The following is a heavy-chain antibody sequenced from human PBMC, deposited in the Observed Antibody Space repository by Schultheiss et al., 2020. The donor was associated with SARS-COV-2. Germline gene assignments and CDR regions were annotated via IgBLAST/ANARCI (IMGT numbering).Heavy chain of an antibody. J-gene: IGHJ4*02. V-gene: IGHV3-11*01. D-gene: IGHD1-26*01. CDR1: GFTLSDYY. Sequence: GGSLRLSCAASGFTLSDYYMSWIRQAPGKGLEWVSYISSSGSTIYYADSVKGRFTISRDNAKNSLYLQMNSLRAEDTAVYYCAKRGREHLPDYWGQGTLVTVSS. CDR2: ISSSGSTI. CDR3: AKRGREHLPDY.